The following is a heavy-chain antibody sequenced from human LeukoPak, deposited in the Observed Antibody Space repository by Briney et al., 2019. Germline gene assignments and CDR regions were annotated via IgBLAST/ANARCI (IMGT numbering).Heavy chain of an antibody. CDR2: INHSGST. V-gene: IGHV4-34*01. Sequence: SETLSLTCAVYGGSFSGYYWSWIRQPPGKGLEWIGEINHSGSTNYNPSLKSRVTISVDTSKNQFSLKLSSVTAADTAVYYCARRLRGIAARPSPIDYWGQGTLVTVYS. J-gene: IGHJ4*02. CDR1: GGSFSGYY. CDR3: ARRLRGIAARPSPIDY. D-gene: IGHD6-6*01.